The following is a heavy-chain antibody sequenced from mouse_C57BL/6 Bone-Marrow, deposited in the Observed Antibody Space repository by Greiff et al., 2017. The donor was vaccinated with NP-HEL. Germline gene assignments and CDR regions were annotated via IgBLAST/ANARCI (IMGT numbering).Heavy chain of an antibody. CDR3: ARWGSGLFAY. V-gene: IGHV1-61*01. Sequence: VQLQQPGAELVRPGSSVKLSCKASGYTFTSYWMDWVKQRPGQGLEWIGNIYPSDSETHYNQKFKDKATLTVDKSSSTAYMQLSSLTSEDSAVYYCARWGSGLFAYWGQGTLVTVSA. CDR2: IYPSDSET. J-gene: IGHJ3*01. CDR1: GYTFTSYW.